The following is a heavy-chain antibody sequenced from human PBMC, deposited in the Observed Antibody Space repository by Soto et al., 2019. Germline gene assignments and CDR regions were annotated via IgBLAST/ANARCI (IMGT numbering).Heavy chain of an antibody. Sequence: SVKVSCKASGGTFSSYAISCVRQAPGQVLEWMVGIIASFGRAKYAQKFQGRVTITADESTSTAYMELSTLSYEDPVVSYCSNDYNGTTAGDFDYWGQGTLVTVSS. V-gene: IGHV1-69*13. J-gene: IGHJ4*02. CDR2: IIASFGRA. D-gene: IGHD3-10*01. CDR1: GGTFSSYA. CDR3: SNDYNGTTAGDFDY.